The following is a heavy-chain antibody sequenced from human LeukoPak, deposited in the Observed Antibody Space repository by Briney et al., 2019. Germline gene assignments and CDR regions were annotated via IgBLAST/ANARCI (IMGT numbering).Heavy chain of an antibody. CDR2: IYTSGST. Sequence: PSETLSLTCTVSGGSISSYYWSWIRQPAGKGLEWIGRIYTSGSTNYNPSLKSRVTMSVDTSKNQFSLKLSSVTAADTAVYYCAREAMVRGVTPLYYYYYYMDVWGKGTTVTISS. CDR3: AREAMVRGVTPLYYYYYYMDV. J-gene: IGHJ6*03. D-gene: IGHD3-10*01. V-gene: IGHV4-4*07. CDR1: GGSISSYY.